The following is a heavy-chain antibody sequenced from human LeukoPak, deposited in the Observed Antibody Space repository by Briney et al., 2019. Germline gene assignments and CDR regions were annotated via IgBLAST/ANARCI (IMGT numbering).Heavy chain of an antibody. CDR2: INPSGGST. Sequence: GASVKVSCKASGYTFSGYYMHWVRQAPGQGLEWMGIINPSGGSTSYAQKFQGRVTMTRDTSTSTVYMELSSLRSEDTAVYYCARPKNHDAFDIWGQGTMVTVSS. V-gene: IGHV1-46*01. D-gene: IGHD1-14*01. J-gene: IGHJ3*02. CDR3: ARPKNHDAFDI. CDR1: GYTFSGYY.